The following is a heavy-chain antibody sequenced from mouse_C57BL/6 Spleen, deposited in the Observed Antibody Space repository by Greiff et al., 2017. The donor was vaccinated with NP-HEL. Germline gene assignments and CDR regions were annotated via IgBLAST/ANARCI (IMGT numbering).Heavy chain of an antibody. CDR3: ARREGTGFAY. CDR1: GFTFSSYG. V-gene: IGHV5-6*01. D-gene: IGHD3-3*01. CDR2: ISSGGSYN. Sequence: EVQGVESGGDLVKPGGSLKLSCAASGFTFSSYGMSWVRQTPDKRLEWVATISSGGSYNYYPDSVKGRFTISRDNAKNTLYLQMSSLKSEDTAMYYCARREGTGFAYWGQGTLVTVSA. J-gene: IGHJ3*01.